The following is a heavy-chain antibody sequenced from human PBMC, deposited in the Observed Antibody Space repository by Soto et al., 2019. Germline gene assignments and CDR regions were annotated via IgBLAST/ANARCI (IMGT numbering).Heavy chain of an antibody. D-gene: IGHD3-3*01. J-gene: IGHJ6*02. CDR3: ARETPVLRFLETHGTNIYGMDG. CDR1: GDTNSIYP. Sequence: SLTVYCKTSGDTNSIYPISWVRQDQGQLLEWMGGIIPIFGTANYAQKFQGRVTITADESTSTAYMELSSLRSEDTAVYYCARETPVLRFLETHGTNIYGMDGWGQGTKVIV. CDR2: IIPIFGTA. V-gene: IGHV1-69*13.